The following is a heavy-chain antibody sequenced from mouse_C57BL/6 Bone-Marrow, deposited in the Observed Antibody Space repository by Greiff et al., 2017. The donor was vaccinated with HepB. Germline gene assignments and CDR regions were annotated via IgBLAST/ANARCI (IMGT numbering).Heavy chain of an antibody. V-gene: IGHV3-5*01. J-gene: IGHJ2*01. CDR1: GISITTGNYR. CDR2: IYYSGTI. CDR3: ARESLWDYFDY. Sequence: EVKLMESGPGLVKPSQTVFLTCTVTGISITTGNYRWSWIRQFPGNKLEWIGYIYYSGTITYNPSLTSRTTITTDTPKNQFFLEMNSLTAEDTATYYCARESLWDYFDYWGQGTTLTVSS. D-gene: IGHD1-1*01.